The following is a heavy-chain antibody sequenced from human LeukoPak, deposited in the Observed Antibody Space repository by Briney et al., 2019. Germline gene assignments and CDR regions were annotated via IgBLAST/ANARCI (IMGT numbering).Heavy chain of an antibody. CDR3: ARDTSAAGFPYYFDY. CDR1: GYTFTSYG. J-gene: IGHJ4*02. CDR2: ISAYNGNT. D-gene: IGHD6-13*01. V-gene: IGHV1-18*04. Sequence: GASVTVSCKASGYTFTSYGISWVRQAPGQGLEWMGWISAYNGNTNYAQKLQGRVTMTTDTSTSTAYMELRSLRSDDTAVYYCARDTSAAGFPYYFDYWGQGTLVTVSS.